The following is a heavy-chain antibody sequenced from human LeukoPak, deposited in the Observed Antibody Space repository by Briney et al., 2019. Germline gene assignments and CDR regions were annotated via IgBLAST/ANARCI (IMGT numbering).Heavy chain of an antibody. CDR3: AREGRSATDGY. CDR1: GGSISSYY. J-gene: IGHJ4*02. Sequence: SETLSLTCTVSGGSISSYYWTWIRQPAGKGLEWIGRISSSGRTNYNPPLKSRVPMSVDTSKNQFSLQLGSVTAADTAVYYCAREGRSATDGYWGQGTLVTVSS. V-gene: IGHV4-4*07. CDR2: ISSSGRT. D-gene: IGHD3-16*01.